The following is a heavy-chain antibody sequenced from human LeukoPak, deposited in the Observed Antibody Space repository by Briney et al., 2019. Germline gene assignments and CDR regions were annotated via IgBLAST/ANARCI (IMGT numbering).Heavy chain of an antibody. D-gene: IGHD6-13*01. CDR2: ISSSSSYI. CDR3: AIDSSSWDYFDY. CDR1: GFTFSSYS. V-gene: IGHV3-21*01. J-gene: IGHJ4*02. Sequence: PGGSLRLSCAASGFTFSSYSMNWVRQAPGKGLEWVSSISSSSSYIYYADSVKGRFTFSRDNAKSSLYLQMNSLRAADMAGKYIAIDSSSWDYFDYWGQGTLVTVSS.